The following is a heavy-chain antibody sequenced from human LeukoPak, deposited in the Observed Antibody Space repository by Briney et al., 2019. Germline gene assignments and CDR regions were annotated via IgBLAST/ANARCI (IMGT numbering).Heavy chain of an antibody. CDR2: IKLDGSEK. CDR3: ARDRPMDY. V-gene: IGHV3-7*03. CDR1: GFTFGKYW. J-gene: IGHJ4*02. Sequence: GGSLRLSCVASGFTFGKYWMSWVRQAPGKGLEWVANIKLDGSEKNYVDSVKGRFTISRDNTKNSLYLQMNSLRVEDTAVFYCARDRPMDYWGQGTLVTVSS.